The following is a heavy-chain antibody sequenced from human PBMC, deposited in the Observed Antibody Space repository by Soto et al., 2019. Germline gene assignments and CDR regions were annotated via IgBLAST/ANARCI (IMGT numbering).Heavy chain of an antibody. CDR1: GFTFDDYA. CDR2: ISWNSGSI. D-gene: IGHD6-13*01. Sequence: PGGSLRLSCAASGFTFDDYAMHWVRQAPGKGLEWVSGISWNSGSIGYADSVKGRFTISRDNAKNSLYLQMNSLRAEDTALYYCAKVAAVGFRQFDYWGQGTLVTVSS. J-gene: IGHJ4*01. CDR3: AKVAAVGFRQFDY. V-gene: IGHV3-9*01.